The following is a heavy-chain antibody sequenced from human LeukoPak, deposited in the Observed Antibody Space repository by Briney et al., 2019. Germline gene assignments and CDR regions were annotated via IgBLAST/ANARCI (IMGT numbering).Heavy chain of an antibody. V-gene: IGHV1-69*04. CDR1: GGTFSSYA. J-gene: IGHJ6*02. CDR2: IIPILGIA. Sequence: SVNVSCKASGGTFSSYAISWVRQAPGQGLEWMGRIIPILGIANYAQKFQGRVTITADKSTSTAYMELSSLRSEDTAVYYCARGWYNWNYGASYYYYGMDVWGQGTTVTVSS. CDR3: ARGWYNWNYGASYYYYGMDV. D-gene: IGHD1-7*01.